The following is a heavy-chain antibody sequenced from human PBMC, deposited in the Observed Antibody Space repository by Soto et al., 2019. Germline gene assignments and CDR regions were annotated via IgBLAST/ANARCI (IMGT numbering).Heavy chain of an antibody. CDR1: GFSLTTDRVG. V-gene: IGHV2-5*02. CDR2: IYWDDSK. Sequence: QITLKESGPTLVKPTQTLTLTCTFSGFSLTTDRVGVGWIRQPPGEALEWLAVIYWDDSKTYRPSLESRLTITKDTSKNQVALTMTNMESVDTARYYCAHAYGGRSLYWGQGTLVTVSS. D-gene: IGHD1-26*01. CDR3: AHAYGGRSLY. J-gene: IGHJ4*02.